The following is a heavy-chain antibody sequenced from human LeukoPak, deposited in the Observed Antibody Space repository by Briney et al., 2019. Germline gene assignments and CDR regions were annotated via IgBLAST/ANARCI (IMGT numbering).Heavy chain of an antibody. D-gene: IGHD3-10*01. J-gene: IGHJ4*02. V-gene: IGHV1-24*01. CDR3: ATQNATGVSGSYYNVYFDY. CDR1: GYTLTELS. Sequence: WASVKLSCKVSGYTLTELSMHWVRQAPGKGLEWMGGFDPEDGETIYAQKFQGRVTMTEDTSTDTAYMELSSLRSEDTAVYYCATQNATGVSGSYYNVYFDYWGQGTLVTVSS. CDR2: FDPEDGET.